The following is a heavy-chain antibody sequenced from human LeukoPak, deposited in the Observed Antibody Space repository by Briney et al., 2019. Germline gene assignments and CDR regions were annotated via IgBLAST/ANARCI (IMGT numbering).Heavy chain of an antibody. CDR3: ARDSSNCGGDCGYFDY. V-gene: IGHV4-30-2*01. Sequence: SETLSLTCTVSGGSISSGGYYWSWIRQPPGKGLEWIGYIYHSGSTYYNPSLKSRVTISVDRSKNQFSLKLSSVTAADTAVYYCARDSSNCGGDCGYFDYWGQGTLVTVSS. CDR1: GGSISSGGYY. D-gene: IGHD2-21*02. CDR2: IYHSGST. J-gene: IGHJ4*02.